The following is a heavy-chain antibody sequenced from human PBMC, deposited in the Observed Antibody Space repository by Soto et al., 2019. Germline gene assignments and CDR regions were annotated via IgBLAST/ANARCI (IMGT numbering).Heavy chain of an antibody. CDR2: ISGGTSST. V-gene: IGHV3-23*01. CDR1: GFTFSSYA. J-gene: IGHJ4*02. D-gene: IGHD6-13*01. Sequence: EVQLLESGGGLVQPGGSLRLSCAASGFTFSSYAMSWVRQAPGKGLEWVSAISGGTSSTYYADSVKGRCTISRDNSKNTLYLQMNSLRAEDTAVYCCAKERWAAAGTPTLDYWGQGTLVTVSS. CDR3: AKERWAAAGTPTLDY.